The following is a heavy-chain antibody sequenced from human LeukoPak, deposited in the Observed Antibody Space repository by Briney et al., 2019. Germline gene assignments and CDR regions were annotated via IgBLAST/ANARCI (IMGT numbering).Heavy chain of an antibody. J-gene: IGHJ3*02. Sequence: GGSLRLSCAASGFTFSSYSMNWIRQAPGKGLEWVSSISSSTSYIYYADSVKGRFTISRDNSKNTLYLQMNSLRAEDTAVYYCAKFSGYYFRDAFDIWGQGTMVTVSS. D-gene: IGHD3-22*01. V-gene: IGHV3-21*04. CDR1: GFTFSSYS. CDR3: AKFSGYYFRDAFDI. CDR2: ISSSTSYI.